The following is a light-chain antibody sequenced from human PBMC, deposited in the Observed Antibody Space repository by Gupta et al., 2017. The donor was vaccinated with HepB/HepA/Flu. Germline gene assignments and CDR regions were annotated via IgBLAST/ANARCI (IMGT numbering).Light chain of an antibody. J-gene: IGLJ3*02. CDR2: DVS. CDR3: SLYTTSSTYV. CDR1: SSDVGGYNH. Sequence: SALTLPPSLSGSPVQSITISCTGTSSDVGGYNHVSWYQQHPGKAPKRMMYDVSKRPSGVSNRGYGSKSGNTASLHXSXLQAEDXADDYCSLYTTSSTYVFGGGTKVTVL. V-gene: IGLV2-14*03.